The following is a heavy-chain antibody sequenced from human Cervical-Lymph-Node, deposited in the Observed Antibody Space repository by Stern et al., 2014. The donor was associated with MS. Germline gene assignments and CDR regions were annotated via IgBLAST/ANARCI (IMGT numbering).Heavy chain of an antibody. Sequence: VQLVESGAEVKKPGSSMKVSCKASGGTFSSDAIGWVRQPPGQGLEWMGGIIPIFETANYAQKFQGRVTITADQSTKTAYLELSSLTSGDTAMYFCASGTRSSWYFDFWGQGTLVTVST. V-gene: IGHV1-69*01. CDR1: GGTFSSDA. CDR2: IIPIFETA. J-gene: IGHJ4*02. CDR3: ASGTRSSWYFDF. D-gene: IGHD6-13*01.